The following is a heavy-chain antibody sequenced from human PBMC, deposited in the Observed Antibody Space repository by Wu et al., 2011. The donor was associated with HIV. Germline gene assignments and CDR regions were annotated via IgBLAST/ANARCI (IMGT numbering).Heavy chain of an antibody. J-gene: IGHJ6*03. V-gene: IGHV1-69*15. Sequence: QVQLVQSGAEVKKPGSSVRVSCKASGGTFRSYAISWVRQAPGQGLEWMGRIIPIFGAANYAQKFQGRVTITADESTSTAYMELSSLRSEDTAVYYCARDLSSTSPEWYYYYMDVWGKGTTVTVSS. CDR1: GGTFRSYA. D-gene: IGHD2-2*01. CDR3: ARDLSSTSPEWYYYYMDV. CDR2: IIPIFGAA.